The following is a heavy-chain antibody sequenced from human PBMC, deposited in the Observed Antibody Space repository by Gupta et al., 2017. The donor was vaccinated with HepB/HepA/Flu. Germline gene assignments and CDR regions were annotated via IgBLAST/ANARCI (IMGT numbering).Heavy chain of an antibody. D-gene: IGHD2/OR15-2a*01. Sequence: EVQLLESGGGLVQPGGSLTLSCAGPGFPFTSYARSWVRQAPGKGLEWVSSISGSGGNTYYADSVKGRHTISRDKPKNPLYLQMNILRAEDTAVYYCAEVRVSESRNAMDVWGQGTTVTVSS. CDR3: AEVRVSESRNAMDV. CDR2: ISGSGGNT. J-gene: IGHJ6*02. V-gene: IGHV3-23*01. CDR1: GFPFTSYA.